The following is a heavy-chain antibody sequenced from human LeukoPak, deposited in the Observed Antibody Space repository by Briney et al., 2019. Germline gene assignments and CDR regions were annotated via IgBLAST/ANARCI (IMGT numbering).Heavy chain of an antibody. D-gene: IGHD3-22*01. J-gene: IGHJ4*02. CDR1: GGTFSSYT. V-gene: IGHV1-69*02. CDR2: IIPILGIA. Sequence: SVKVSCKASGGTFSSYTISWVRQAPGQGLELMGRIIPILGIANYAQKFQGRVTITADKSTSTAYMELSSLRSEDTAVYYCARVSDSSGNFDYWGQGTLVTVSS. CDR3: ARVSDSSGNFDY.